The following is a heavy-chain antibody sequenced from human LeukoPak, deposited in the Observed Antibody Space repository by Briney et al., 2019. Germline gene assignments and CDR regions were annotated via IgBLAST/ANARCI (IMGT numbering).Heavy chain of an antibody. CDR2: IIPIFGTA. CDR3: ASHTATGYCSGGSCYRGVEGVDY. Sequence: SVKVSCKASGGTFSSYAISWVRQAPGQGLEWMGGIIPIFGTANYAQKFQGRVTITADKSTSTAYMELSSLRSEDTAVYYCASHTATGYCSGGSCYRGVEGVDYWGQGTLVTVSS. J-gene: IGHJ4*02. D-gene: IGHD2-15*01. V-gene: IGHV1-69*06. CDR1: GGTFSSYA.